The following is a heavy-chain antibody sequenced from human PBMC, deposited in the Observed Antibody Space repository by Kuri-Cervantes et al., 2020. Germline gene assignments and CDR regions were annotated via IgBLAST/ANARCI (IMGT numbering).Heavy chain of an antibody. Sequence: GESLKISCAASGFTFSSYAMHWVRQAPGKGLEWVAVISYDGSNKYYADSVKGRFTISRDNSKNTLYLQMNSLRAEDTAVYYCARDSMPYYYYDSSGYDYWGQRTLVTVSS. CDR1: GFTFSSYA. CDR2: ISYDGSNK. J-gene: IGHJ4*02. CDR3: ARDSMPYYYYDSSGYDY. D-gene: IGHD3-22*01. V-gene: IGHV3-30-3*01.